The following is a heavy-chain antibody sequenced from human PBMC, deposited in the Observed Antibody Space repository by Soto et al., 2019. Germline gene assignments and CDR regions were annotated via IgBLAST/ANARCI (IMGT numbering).Heavy chain of an antibody. D-gene: IGHD1-26*01. V-gene: IGHV4-34*01. J-gene: IGHJ4*02. CDR3: ARGAGGLRCFDY. CDR2: INHSGST. CDR1: GGSFSGYY. Sequence: SETLSLTCAVYGGSFSGYYWSWIRQPPGKGLEWIGEINHSGSTDYNPSLKSRVTISVDTSKNQFSLKLSSVTAADTAVYYCARGAGGLRCFDYWGQGTLVTVSS.